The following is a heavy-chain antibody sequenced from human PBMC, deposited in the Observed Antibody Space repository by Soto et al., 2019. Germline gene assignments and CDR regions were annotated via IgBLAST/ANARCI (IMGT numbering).Heavy chain of an antibody. D-gene: IGHD6-6*01. CDR2: INHSGST. J-gene: IGHJ4*02. Sequence: PSETLSLTCAVYGGSFSGYYWSWIRQPPGKGLEWIGEINHSGSTNYNPSLKSRVTISVDTSKNQFSLKLSSVTAADTAVYYCARGQGDRIAARRPLDYWGQGTLVTVSS. V-gene: IGHV4-34*01. CDR3: ARGQGDRIAARRPLDY. CDR1: GGSFSGYY.